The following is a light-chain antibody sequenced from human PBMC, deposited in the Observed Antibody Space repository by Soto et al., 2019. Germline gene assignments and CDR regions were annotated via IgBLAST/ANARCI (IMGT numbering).Light chain of an antibody. CDR1: QSVSSN. Sequence: EIVMTQSAATLSVSPGERATLSWGASQSVSSNLAWYQQKPGQAPRLLIYGASTRATGIPARFSGSGSGTEFTLTISSLQSEDFAVYFCQQFKNYPITFGQGTRWRL. V-gene: IGKV3-15*01. J-gene: IGKJ5*01. CDR3: QQFKNYPIT. CDR2: GAS.